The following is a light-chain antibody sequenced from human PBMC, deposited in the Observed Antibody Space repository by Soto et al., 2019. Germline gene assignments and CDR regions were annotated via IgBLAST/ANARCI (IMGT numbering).Light chain of an antibody. Sequence: EFLLTQSPCTLSLSPGERATLSCRASQTVRNNYLAWYQQKPGQAPSLLIYDASSRATGIPDRFSGSGSGTDFTLTISRLQPEDFPVYYCHQYGSSPATFGQGTKV. CDR3: HQYGSSPAT. CDR1: QTVRNNY. J-gene: IGKJ1*01. CDR2: DAS. V-gene: IGKV3-20*01.